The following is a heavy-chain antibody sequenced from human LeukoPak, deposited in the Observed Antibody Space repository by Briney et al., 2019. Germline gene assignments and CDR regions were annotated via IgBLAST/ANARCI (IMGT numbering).Heavy chain of an antibody. V-gene: IGHV3-23*01. CDR2: ISGSGGGT. Sequence: GGSLRLSCAASGFTFSNFDMSWVRQAPGKGLEWVSTISGSGGGTYYAASVKGRFTISRDNSKNTLYLQLNSLRAEDTAVYYCTKDPLDYWGQGTLVTVSS. J-gene: IGHJ4*02. CDR1: GFTFSNFD. CDR3: TKDPLDY.